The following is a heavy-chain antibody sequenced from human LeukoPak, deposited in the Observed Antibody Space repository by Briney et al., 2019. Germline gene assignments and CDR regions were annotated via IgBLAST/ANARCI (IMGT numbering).Heavy chain of an antibody. CDR1: GYTFTSYY. CDR2: INPSGGST. Sequence: ASVKVSCRASGYTFTSYYMHWVRQAPGQGLEWMGIINPSGGSTSYAQKFQGRVTMTRDTSTSTVYMELSSLRSEDTAVYYCAGGGTVTTIDYWGQGTLVTVSS. V-gene: IGHV1-46*01. J-gene: IGHJ4*02. D-gene: IGHD4-17*01. CDR3: AGGGTVTTIDY.